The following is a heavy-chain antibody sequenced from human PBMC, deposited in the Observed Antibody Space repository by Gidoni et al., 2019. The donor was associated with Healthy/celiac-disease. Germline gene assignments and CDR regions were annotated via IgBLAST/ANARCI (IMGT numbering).Heavy chain of an antibody. Sequence: EVQLSESGGGLVQPGGSLILSCAASGFTFSSYAMSWVRQAPGKGLEWVSAISGSGGSTYYTDSVKGRFPIPSDNSKNTLYLQMNSLRAEDTAVYYCAKDQDYYDSSGYYDFDYWGQGTLVTVSS. CDR3: AKDQDYYDSSGYYDFDY. CDR2: ISGSGGST. D-gene: IGHD3-22*01. J-gene: IGHJ4*02. V-gene: IGHV3-23*01. CDR1: GFTFSSYA.